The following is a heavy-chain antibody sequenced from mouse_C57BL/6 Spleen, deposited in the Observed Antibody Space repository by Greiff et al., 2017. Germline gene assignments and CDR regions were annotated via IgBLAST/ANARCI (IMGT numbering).Heavy chain of an antibody. Sequence: EVKVVGSGGGLVQSGRSLRLSCATSGFTFSDFYMEWVRQAPGKGLEWIAASRNKANDYTTEYSASVKGRFIVSRDTSQSILYLQMNALRAEDTAIYYCARDALYYYGSSYWYFDVWGTGTTVTVSS. D-gene: IGHD1-1*01. CDR3: ARDALYYYGSSYWYFDV. J-gene: IGHJ1*03. V-gene: IGHV7-1*01. CDR2: SRNKANDYTT. CDR1: GFTFSDFY.